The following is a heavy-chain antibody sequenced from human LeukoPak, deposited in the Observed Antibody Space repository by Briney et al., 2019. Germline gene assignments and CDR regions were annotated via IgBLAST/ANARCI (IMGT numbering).Heavy chain of an antibody. D-gene: IGHD6-19*01. V-gene: IGHV5-51*01. CDR2: IYPGDSDT. CDR1: GYSFTSYW. J-gene: IGHJ6*03. CDR3: ARAVAGTVLYYYYYMDV. Sequence: GESLKISCKGSGYSFTSYWIGWVRQMPGKGLEWMGIIYPGDSDTRYSPSFQGQVTISADKSISTAYLQWSSLKASDTAMYYCARAVAGTVLYYYYYMDVWGKGTTVTVSS.